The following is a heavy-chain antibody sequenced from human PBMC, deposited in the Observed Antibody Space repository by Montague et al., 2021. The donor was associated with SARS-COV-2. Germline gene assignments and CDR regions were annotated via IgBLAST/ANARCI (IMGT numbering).Heavy chain of an antibody. CDR3: ARTGAYDHFDY. CDR1: GGSVNSTNW. V-gene: IGHV4-4*02. D-gene: IGHD5-12*01. CDR2: VYRTGGT. J-gene: IGHJ4*02. Sequence: SETLSLTCTVSGGSVNSTNWWSWVRQPPGKGLEWIAEVYRTGGTMFNPSFRSRVTLSIDGSKNLFSLNLNSVTVADTAVYYCARTGAYDHFDYWSPGTLVIVSS.